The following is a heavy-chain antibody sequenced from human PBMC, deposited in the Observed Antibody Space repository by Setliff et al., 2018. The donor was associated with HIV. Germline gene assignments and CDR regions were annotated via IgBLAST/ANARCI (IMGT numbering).Heavy chain of an antibody. CDR2: VYYTGST. J-gene: IGHJ6*03. V-gene: IGHV4-59*08. Sequence: SETLSLTCNVSGVSMSSHYWSWIRQAPGQPPNKGLEWIGYVYYTGSTNYKPSLKSRVTIGVDTSKNQFSLKLTSVTAADAAVYYCARRRPPPSGLYSAYSMDVWGTGTTVTVSS. CDR3: ARRRPPPSGLYSAYSMDV. D-gene: IGHD1-26*01. CDR1: GVSMSSHY.